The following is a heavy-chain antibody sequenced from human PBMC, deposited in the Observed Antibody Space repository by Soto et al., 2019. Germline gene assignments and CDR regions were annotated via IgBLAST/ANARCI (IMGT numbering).Heavy chain of an antibody. J-gene: IGHJ5*02. V-gene: IGHV3-21*01. CDR3: ARGGEGFDP. D-gene: IGHD3-3*01. Sequence: EVQLLESEGGLVKPGGSLRLSCAASGFTFSSYSMNWVSQAPGKGLEWVASISNNIYYADSVKGRFTISRDNAKNSLYLQMNSLRAEDTAVYYCARGGEGFDPWGQGTLVTVSS. CDR1: GFTFSSYS. CDR2: ISNNI.